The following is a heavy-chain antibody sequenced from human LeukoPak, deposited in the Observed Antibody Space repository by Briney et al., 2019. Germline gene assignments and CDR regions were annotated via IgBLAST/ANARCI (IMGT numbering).Heavy chain of an antibody. J-gene: IGHJ5*02. CDR3: AKGYCSGGSCYSPPRFDP. Sequence: PGGSLRLSCAASGFTFSSYAMSWLRQTPQKGLEWVSGISVTGDITYYADSVKGRFTISRDNSKNTLYLQMNSLRAEDTAVYYCAKGYCSGGSCYSPPRFDPWGQGTLVTVSS. D-gene: IGHD2-15*01. CDR1: GFTFSSYA. CDR2: ISVTGDIT. V-gene: IGHV3-23*01.